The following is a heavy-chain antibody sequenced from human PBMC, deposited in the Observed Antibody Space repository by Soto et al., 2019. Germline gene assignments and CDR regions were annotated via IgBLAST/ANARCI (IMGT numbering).Heavy chain of an antibody. J-gene: IGHJ6*02. CDR2: ISSSSSYT. CDR1: GFTFSDYY. Sequence: GGSLRLSCAASGFTFSDYYMSWIRQAPGKGLEWVSYISSSSSYTNYADSVKGRFTISRDNAKNSLYLQMNSLRAEDTAVYYCARGSYDSSGYYAYGMDVWGQGTTVTVSS. V-gene: IGHV3-11*05. D-gene: IGHD3-22*01. CDR3: ARGSYDSSGYYAYGMDV.